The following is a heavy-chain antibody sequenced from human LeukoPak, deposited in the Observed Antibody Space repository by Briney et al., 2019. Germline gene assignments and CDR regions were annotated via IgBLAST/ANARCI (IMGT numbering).Heavy chain of an antibody. CDR3: ARGGAPVVAAAMDFDY. Sequence: PGGSLRLSCAASGFTFSSYSMNWVRQGPGKGLEWVSSISSSSSYIYYADPVKARFTISRDNATNSLYLQMNSLRAEDTAVYYCARGGAPVVAAAMDFDYWGQGTLVTVSS. J-gene: IGHJ4*02. V-gene: IGHV3-21*01. CDR2: ISSSSSYI. D-gene: IGHD2-2*01. CDR1: GFTFSSYS.